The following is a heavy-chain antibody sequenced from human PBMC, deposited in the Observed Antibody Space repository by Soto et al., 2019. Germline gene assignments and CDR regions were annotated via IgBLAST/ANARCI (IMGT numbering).Heavy chain of an antibody. Sequence: QVQLVQSGAEVKKPGSSVKVSCKASGGTFSSYAISWVRQAPGQGLEWMGGIIPIFGTANYAQKFQGRVTITADKSTSTAYMELSSLRSEDTAVYYCARVGYYYDSSGYYGGVFDYWGQGTLVTVSS. V-gene: IGHV1-69*06. D-gene: IGHD3-22*01. J-gene: IGHJ4*02. CDR2: IIPIFGTA. CDR1: GGTFSSYA. CDR3: ARVGYYYDSSGYYGGVFDY.